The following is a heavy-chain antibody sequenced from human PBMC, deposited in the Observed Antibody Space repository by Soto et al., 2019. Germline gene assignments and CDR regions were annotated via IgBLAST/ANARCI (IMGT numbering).Heavy chain of an antibody. Sequence: ASVKVSCKASGGTFSSYTISWVRQAPGQGLEWMGRIIPILGIANYAQKFQGRVTITADKSTSTAYMELSSLRSEDTAVYYCAREAPGYCSSTSCYGLDYWGQGTLVTVSS. D-gene: IGHD2-2*01. CDR3: AREAPGYCSSTSCYGLDY. CDR1: GGTFSSYT. V-gene: IGHV1-69*04. J-gene: IGHJ4*02. CDR2: IIPILGIA.